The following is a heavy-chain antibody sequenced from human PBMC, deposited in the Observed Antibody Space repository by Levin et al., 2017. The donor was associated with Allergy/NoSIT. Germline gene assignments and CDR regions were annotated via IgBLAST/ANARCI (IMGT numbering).Heavy chain of an antibody. J-gene: IGHJ4*02. D-gene: IGHD3-22*01. V-gene: IGHV3-23*01. CDR2: INTNGGKT. CDR3: TKVLYDHSGSLFDS. CDR1: GFTFSNSD. Sequence: GGSLRLSCVGSGFTFSNSDMSWVRQAPGKGLEWVSFINTNGGKTDFADSVKGRFTITRDNSKNTLSLQMNSLRVADTAVYFCTKVLYDHSGSLFDSWGQGTLVTVSS.